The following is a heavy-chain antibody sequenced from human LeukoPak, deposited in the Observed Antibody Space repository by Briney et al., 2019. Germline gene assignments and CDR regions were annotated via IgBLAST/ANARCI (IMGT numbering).Heavy chain of an antibody. J-gene: IGHJ6*02. CDR2: IYPGDADT. Sequence: GESLRISCKGSGYSFTSYWIGWVRQMPGKGLEWMGIIYPGDADTRYSPSFQGQVTISADKSISTAYLQWSSLKASDTAMYYCARHRRYSSSYDYYYYGMDVWGQGTTVTVSS. V-gene: IGHV5-51*01. CDR3: ARHRRYSSSYDYYYYGMDV. D-gene: IGHD6-6*01. CDR1: GYSFTSYW.